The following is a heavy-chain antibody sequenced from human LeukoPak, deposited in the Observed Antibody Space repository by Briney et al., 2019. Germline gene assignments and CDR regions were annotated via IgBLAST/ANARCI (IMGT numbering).Heavy chain of an antibody. J-gene: IGHJ5*02. CDR2: IYHSGST. D-gene: IGHD3-22*01. CDR3: ARSYYYDRGFDP. CDR1: GYSISSGYY. V-gene: IGHV4-38-2*01. Sequence: SETLSLTCAVSGYSISSGYYWGWIRQPPGKGLEWIGSIYHSGSTYYNPSLKSRVTISVDTSKNQFSLKLSSVTAADTAVYYCARSYYYDRGFDPWGRGTLVTVSS.